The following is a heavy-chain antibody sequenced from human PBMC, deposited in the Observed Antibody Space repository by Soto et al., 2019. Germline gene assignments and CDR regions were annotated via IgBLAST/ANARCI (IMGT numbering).Heavy chain of an antibody. D-gene: IGHD3-22*01. CDR1: GGSISSSNW. J-gene: IGHJ4*02. CDR2: IYHSGST. Sequence: SETLSLTCAVSGGSISSSNWWSWVRQPPGKGLEWIGEIYHSGSTNYNPSLKSRVTISVDKSKNQFSLKLSSVTAADTAVYHCAARLYYYESSVYYFAYWGQGTLVTVSP. V-gene: IGHV4-4*02. CDR3: AARLYYYESSVYYFAY.